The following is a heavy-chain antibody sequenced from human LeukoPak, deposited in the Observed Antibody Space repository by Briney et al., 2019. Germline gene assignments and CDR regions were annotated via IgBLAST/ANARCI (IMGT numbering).Heavy chain of an antibody. Sequence: GGSLRLSCAASGFTFSSYSMNWVRQAPGKGLEWVSSISSSSSYIYYADSVKGRFTISRDNAKNSLYLQMNSLRAEDTAVYYCAREGDYSYNWFDPWGQGTLVTVSS. CDR2: ISSSSSYI. CDR3: AREGDYSYNWFDP. D-gene: IGHD4-11*01. V-gene: IGHV3-21*01. J-gene: IGHJ5*02. CDR1: GFTFSSYS.